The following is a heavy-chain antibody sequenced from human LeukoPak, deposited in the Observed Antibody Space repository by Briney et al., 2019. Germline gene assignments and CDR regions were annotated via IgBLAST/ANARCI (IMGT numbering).Heavy chain of an antibody. D-gene: IGHD3-22*01. V-gene: IGHV3-21*01. CDR1: GFILSSYS. J-gene: IGHJ4*02. CDR2: ISSSSSYI. Sequence: GGSLRLSCAASGFILSSYSMNWVRQAPGKGLEWVSSISSSSSYIYYADSVKGRFTISRDNAKNSLYLQMNSLRAEDTAVYYCARDSSPAYYYDSSGYGGGLDYWGQGTLVTVSS. CDR3: ARDSSPAYYYDSSGYGGGLDY.